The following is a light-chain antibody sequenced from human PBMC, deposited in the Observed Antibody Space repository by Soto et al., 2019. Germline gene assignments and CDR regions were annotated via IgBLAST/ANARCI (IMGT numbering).Light chain of an antibody. V-gene: IGKV1-6*01. CDR3: LQNHNYPRT. CDR2: GAS. J-gene: IGKJ1*01. CDR1: QDISDD. Sequence: AIQMTQSPSSLSASVGDRVTITYRASQDISDDVGWYQQTPGKAPKLLISGASRLQSGVPSRFSGSGSGAAFTLTITSLRPEDSATYYCLQNHNYPRTCGQGTKVEI.